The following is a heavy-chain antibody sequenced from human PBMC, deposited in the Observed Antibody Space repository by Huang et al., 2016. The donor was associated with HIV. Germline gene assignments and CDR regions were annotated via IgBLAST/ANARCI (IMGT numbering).Heavy chain of an antibody. J-gene: IGHJ4*02. Sequence: QVQLQQWGAGLLKPSETLSLTCAVYGGSFSGYYWSWIRQPPGKGLEWIGEINHSGSTNDNPSLKSRVTISVDTSKNQFSLKRSSVTAADTAVYYCARILMYYNSSGYGFDYWGQGTLVTVSS. V-gene: IGHV4-34*01. CDR3: ARILMYYNSSGYGFDY. CDR2: INHSGST. D-gene: IGHD3-22*01. CDR1: GGSFSGYY.